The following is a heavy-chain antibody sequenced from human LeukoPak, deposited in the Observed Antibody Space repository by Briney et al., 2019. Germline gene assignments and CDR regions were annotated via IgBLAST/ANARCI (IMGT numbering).Heavy chain of an antibody. V-gene: IGHV3-48*04. J-gene: IGHJ4*02. D-gene: IGHD3-22*01. CDR1: GFTFSSYN. CDR3: ARGVYPDYYDSSGYWYYFDY. CDR2: ISSSSSTI. Sequence: GGSLRLSCAASGFTFSSYNMNWVRQAPGKGLEWVSYISSSSSTIYYADSVKSRFTISRDNAKNSLYLQMNSLRAEDTAVYYCARGVYPDYYDSSGYWYYFDYWGQGTLVTVSS.